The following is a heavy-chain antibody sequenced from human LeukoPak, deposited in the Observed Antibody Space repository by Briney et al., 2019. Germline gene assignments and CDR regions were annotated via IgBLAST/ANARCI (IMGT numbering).Heavy chain of an antibody. J-gene: IGHJ3*02. V-gene: IGHV3-7*01. CDR1: GFTFSSYW. CDR2: IKQDGSEK. Sequence: GGSLRLSCAASGFTFSSYWMSWVRKAPGKGLEWVANIKQDGSEKYYVDSVKGRFTISGDNAKNSLYLQMNSLRAEDTAVYYCARVKSSSWADAFDIWGQGTMVTVSS. CDR3: ARVKSSSWADAFDI. D-gene: IGHD6-13*01.